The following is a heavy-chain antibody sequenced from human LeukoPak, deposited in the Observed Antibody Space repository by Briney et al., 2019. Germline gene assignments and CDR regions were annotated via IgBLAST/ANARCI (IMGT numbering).Heavy chain of an antibody. CDR2: IKQDGSEK. Sequence: AGGSLRLSCAASGFTFSSYAMSWVRQAPGKGLEWVANIKQDGSEKYYVDSVKGRFTISRDNAKNSLYLQMNSLRAEDTAVYYCARESIAAAGNDYWGQGTLVTVSS. J-gene: IGHJ4*02. D-gene: IGHD6-13*01. V-gene: IGHV3-7*01. CDR1: GFTFSSYA. CDR3: ARESIAAAGNDY.